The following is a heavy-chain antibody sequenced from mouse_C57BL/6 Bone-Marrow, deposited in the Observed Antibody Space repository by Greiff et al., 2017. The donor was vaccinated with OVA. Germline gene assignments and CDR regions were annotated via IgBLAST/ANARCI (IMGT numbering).Heavy chain of an antibody. Sequence: EVKLVESGGGLVQPGGSLSLSCAASGFTFTDYYMSWVRQPPGKALEWLGFIRNKANGYTTEYSASVKGRFTISRDNSQSILYLQMNALRAEDSATYYCARSTLHYFDYWGQGTTLTVSS. CDR1: GFTFTDYY. V-gene: IGHV7-3*01. J-gene: IGHJ2*01. CDR2: IRNKANGYTT. CDR3: ARSTLHYFDY.